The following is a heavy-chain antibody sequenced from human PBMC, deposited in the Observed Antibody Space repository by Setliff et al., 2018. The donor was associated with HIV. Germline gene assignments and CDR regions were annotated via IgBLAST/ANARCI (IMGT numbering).Heavy chain of an antibody. D-gene: IGHD2-15*01. CDR1: GVSMTNNY. CDR3: ASEKVAWTVSDSFFEF. CDR2: VHYSGNT. Sequence: SETLSLTCSVSGVSMTNNYWTWIRQSPGKGLEWIGYVHYSGNTRYNPSLKSRVTISVYTSKNKFSLKLSSVTAADTAVYYCASEKVAWTVSDSFFEFWGQGVPVTVSS. V-gene: IGHV4-59*01. J-gene: IGHJ4*02.